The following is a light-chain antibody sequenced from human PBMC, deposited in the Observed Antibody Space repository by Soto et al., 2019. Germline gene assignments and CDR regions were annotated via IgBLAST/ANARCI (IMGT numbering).Light chain of an antibody. CDR3: QQSNNWPWT. CDR2: GAS. J-gene: IGKJ1*01. V-gene: IGKV3-15*01. Sequence: EIVMTQSAATLSVSPGERATLSCRASQSVSSNLAWYQQKPGQAPRLLIYGASTRATGIPARFSGSGSGTDFTLTISSLDPEDFAVYYCQQSNNWPWTCGQGTKGDI. CDR1: QSVSSN.